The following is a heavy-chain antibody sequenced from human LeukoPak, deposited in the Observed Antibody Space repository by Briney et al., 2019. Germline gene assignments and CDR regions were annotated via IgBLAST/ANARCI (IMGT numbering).Heavy chain of an antibody. J-gene: IGHJ3*02. CDR2: FDPEDGET. CDR1: GYTLTELY. CDR3: ATCRDLRWCDAFDI. Sequence: VSVKVSCKVSGYTLTELYMHWVRQAPGKRLEWMGGFDPEDGETIYAQKFQGRVTMTEDTSTDTAYMELSSLRSEDTAVYYCATCRDLRWCDAFDIWGQGTMVTVSS. V-gene: IGHV1-24*01. D-gene: IGHD4-23*01.